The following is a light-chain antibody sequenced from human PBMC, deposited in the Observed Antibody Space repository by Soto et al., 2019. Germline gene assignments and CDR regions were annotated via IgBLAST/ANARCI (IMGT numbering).Light chain of an antibody. CDR1: QSVSSTY. V-gene: IGKV3-20*01. CDR3: QQYGSSPRT. J-gene: IGKJ1*01. Sequence: EIVLTQSPGTLSLSPGERVTLSCRASQSVSSTYLAWYQQKPGQAPRLLIYGASSRAAGITDRFSGSGSGTDFTLTINRLEPDDFAAYYCQQYGSSPRTFGQGTKVEIK. CDR2: GAS.